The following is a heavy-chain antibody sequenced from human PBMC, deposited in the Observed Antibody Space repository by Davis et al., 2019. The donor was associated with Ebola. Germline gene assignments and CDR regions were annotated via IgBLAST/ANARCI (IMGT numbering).Heavy chain of an antibody. CDR2: ISSSSSYI. CDR3: AKSLWSYGYYYYGMDV. J-gene: IGHJ6*02. V-gene: IGHV3-21*01. D-gene: IGHD5-18*01. CDR1: GFTFSSYA. Sequence: PGGSLRLSCAASGFTFSSYAMSWVRQAPGKGLEWVSSISSSSSYIYYADSVKGRFTISRDNSKNTLYLQMNSLRAEDTAVYYCAKSLWSYGYYYYGMDVWGQGTTVTVSS.